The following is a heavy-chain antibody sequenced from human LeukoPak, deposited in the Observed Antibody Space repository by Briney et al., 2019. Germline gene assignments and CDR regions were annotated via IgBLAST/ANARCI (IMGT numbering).Heavy chain of an antibody. J-gene: IGHJ6*03. CDR2: IYTSGST. D-gene: IGHD3-10*01. CDR1: GGSISSYY. CDR3: ASRHYYGSGSPQPSDYYYYYMDV. V-gene: IGHV4-4*07. Sequence: SETLSLTCTVSGGSISSYYWSWIRQPAGKGLEWIGRIYTSGSTNYNPSLKSRVTMSVDTSKNQFSLKLSSVTAADTAVYYCASRHYYGSGSPQPSDYYYYYMDVWGKGTTVTISS.